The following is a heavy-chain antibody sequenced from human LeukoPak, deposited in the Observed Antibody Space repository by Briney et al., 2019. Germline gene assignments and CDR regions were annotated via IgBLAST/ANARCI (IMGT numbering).Heavy chain of an antibody. V-gene: IGHV3-7*01. CDR3: ARYCGGDCYGMDV. CDR2: IKQDGSEI. J-gene: IGHJ6*02. D-gene: IGHD2-21*02. Sequence: PGGSLRLSCADSGFTFSSYWMSWVRQAPGKGLEWVANIKQDGSEIHYVDSVKGRFTISRENAKSSLYLQMNSLRAEDTAVYYCARYCGGDCYGMDVWGQGTTVTVS. CDR1: GFTFSSYW.